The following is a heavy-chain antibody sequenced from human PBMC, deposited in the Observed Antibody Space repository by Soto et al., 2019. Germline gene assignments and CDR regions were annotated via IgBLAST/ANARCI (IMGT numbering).Heavy chain of an antibody. CDR3: ARNVDTAMEPGYFDY. CDR2: IYYSGST. J-gene: IGHJ4*02. Sequence: LSLTCTVSGGSISSYYWSWIRQPPGKGLEWIGYIYYSGSTNYNPSLKSRVTISVDTSKNQFSLKLSSVTAADTAAYYCARNVDTAMEPGYFDYWGQGTLVTVSS. D-gene: IGHD5-18*01. V-gene: IGHV4-59*01. CDR1: GGSISSYY.